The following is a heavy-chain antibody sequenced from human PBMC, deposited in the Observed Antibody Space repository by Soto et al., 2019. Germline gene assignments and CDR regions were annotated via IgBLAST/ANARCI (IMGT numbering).Heavy chain of an antibody. Sequence: SETLSLTCTVSGGSISSSSYYWGWIRQPPGKGLEWIGSIYYSGSTYYNPSLKSRVTISVDTSKNQFSLKLSSVTAADTAVYYCARLGGYCSGTNYYYYGMDVWGQGTTVTVSS. CDR3: ARLGGYCSGTNYYYYGMDV. D-gene: IGHD2-2*01. J-gene: IGHJ6*02. CDR2: IYYSGST. CDR1: GGSISSSSYY. V-gene: IGHV4-39*01.